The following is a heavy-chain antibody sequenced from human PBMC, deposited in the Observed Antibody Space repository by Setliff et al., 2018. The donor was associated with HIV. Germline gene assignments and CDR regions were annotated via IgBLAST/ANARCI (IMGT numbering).Heavy chain of an antibody. J-gene: IGHJ4*02. D-gene: IGHD6-19*01. CDR3: ARARSDWYNVRPYYFDL. CDR2: ITDSGNT. CDR1: GASISSYY. V-gene: IGHV4-59*08. Sequence: SETLSLTCNVSGASISSYYWTWIRQSPGNRLEWLGYITDSGNTNYNPSLRRRVTISVDKSKNQFSLTLSSVTAADTAVYYCARARSDWYNVRPYYFDLWGQGTPVTVSS.